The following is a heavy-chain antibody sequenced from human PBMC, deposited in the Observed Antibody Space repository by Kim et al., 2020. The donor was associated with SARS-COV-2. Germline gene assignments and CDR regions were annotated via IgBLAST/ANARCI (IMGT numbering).Heavy chain of an antibody. V-gene: IGHV1-69*13. CDR3: ARSRDPYGSGNDAFDI. CDR2: IIPIFGTA. CDR1: GGTFSSYA. Sequence: SVKVSCKASGGTFSSYAISWVRQAPGQGLEWMGGIIPIFGTANYAQKFQGRVTITADESTSTAYMELSSLRSEDTAVYYCARSRDPYGSGNDAFDIWGQGTMVPVSS. D-gene: IGHD3-10*01. J-gene: IGHJ3*02.